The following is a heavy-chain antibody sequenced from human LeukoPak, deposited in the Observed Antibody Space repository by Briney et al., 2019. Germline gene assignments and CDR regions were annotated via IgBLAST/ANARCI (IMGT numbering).Heavy chain of an antibody. CDR3: ARRSVVIIPPFYYYYMDV. Sequence: SQTLSLTCTVSGGSISSGSYYWSWIRQPAGKGLEWIGRIYTIGSTNYNPSLKSRATISVDTSKNRSSLKLSSVTAADTAVYYCARRSVVIIPPFYYYYMDVWGKGTTVTVSS. CDR1: GGSISSGSYY. CDR2: IYTIGST. J-gene: IGHJ6*03. D-gene: IGHD3-3*01. V-gene: IGHV4-61*02.